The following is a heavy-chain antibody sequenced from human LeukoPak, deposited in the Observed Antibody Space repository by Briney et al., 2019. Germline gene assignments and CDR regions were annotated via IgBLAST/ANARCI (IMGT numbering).Heavy chain of an antibody. CDR1: GFTFDDHG. V-gene: IGHV3-20*04. CDR2: INWNGVTT. CDR3: ARDRTSAYSSPDY. Sequence: GGSLRLSCAASGFTFDDHGMSWVRQAPGKGLEWVSGINWNGVTTSYADSVKGRFTISRDNAKNSLYLQMNSLRAEGTALYYCARDRTSAYSSPDYWGQGTLVIVSS. D-gene: IGHD6-13*01. J-gene: IGHJ4*02.